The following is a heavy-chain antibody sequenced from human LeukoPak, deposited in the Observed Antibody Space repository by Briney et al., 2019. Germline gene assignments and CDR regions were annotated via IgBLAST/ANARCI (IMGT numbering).Heavy chain of an antibody. CDR2: SSYSGST. CDR3: ARHFSGARAGGDGMDV. J-gene: IGHJ6*02. Sequence: PSETLSLPCTVSGGSISPYYWSWIRQPPGKGLEWIGYSSYSGSTNYNPSLKSRLTISVDTSKKQFSLKLSSVTAADTAVYYCARHFSGARAGGDGMDVWGQGTTVTVSS. CDR1: GGSISPYY. D-gene: IGHD2-15*01. V-gene: IGHV4-59*08.